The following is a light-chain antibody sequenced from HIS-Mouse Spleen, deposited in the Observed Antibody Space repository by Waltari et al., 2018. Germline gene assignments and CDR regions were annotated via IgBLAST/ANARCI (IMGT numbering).Light chain of an antibody. CDR3: CSYAGSSTFGV. V-gene: IGLV2-23*03. J-gene: IGLJ3*02. CDR1: SRDVGSYYL. Sequence: QSALTQPASVSGSPGQSITIPCTGTSRDVGSYYLVSLYQQHPGKAPKLMIYEGSKRPSGVSNRFSGSKSGNTASLTISGLQAEDEADYYCCSYAGSSTFGVFGGGTKLTVL. CDR2: EGS.